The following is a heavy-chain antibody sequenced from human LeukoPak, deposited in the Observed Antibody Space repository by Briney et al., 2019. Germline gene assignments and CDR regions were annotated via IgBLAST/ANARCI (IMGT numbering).Heavy chain of an antibody. J-gene: IGHJ4*02. V-gene: IGHV3-30-3*01. D-gene: IGHD1-26*01. Sequence: GGSLRLSCAASGFTFSTYVMHWVRQAPGKGLERVAVISYDGSSKNYGDSVKGRFTISRDNSKNTVYLQMNSLRVEDTALYYCARGIFTGGTYYGYWGQGTLVTVSS. CDR1: GFTFSTYV. CDR3: ARGIFTGGTYYGY. CDR2: ISYDGSSK.